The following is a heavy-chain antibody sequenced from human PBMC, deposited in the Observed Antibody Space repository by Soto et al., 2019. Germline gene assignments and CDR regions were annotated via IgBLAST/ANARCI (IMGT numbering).Heavy chain of an antibody. D-gene: IGHD2-15*01. CDR2: TNPSGGST. J-gene: IGHJ4*02. CDR1: GYTFTSYF. Sequence: GASVKVSCKASGYTFTSYFMHWVRQAPGQGLEWMGITNPSGGSTSYAQKFQGRVTMTRDTSTSTVYMELSSLRSEDTAVYYCARQYCSGGSCYTLDYWGQGTLVTAPQ. CDR3: ARQYCSGGSCYTLDY. V-gene: IGHV1-46*01.